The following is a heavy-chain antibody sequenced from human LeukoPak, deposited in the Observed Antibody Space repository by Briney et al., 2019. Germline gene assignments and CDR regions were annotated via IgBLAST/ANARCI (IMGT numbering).Heavy chain of an antibody. J-gene: IGHJ4*02. V-gene: IGHV4-4*07. D-gene: IGHD3-22*01. CDR3: ARHDSSGYYRPLDY. Sequence: SETLSLTCTVSGGTISSYNWSWIRQPAGKGLEWIGRIYTSGSTKYNPSLKGRVTMSVDTSKNQLSLKLTSVTAADTAVYYCARHDSSGYYRPLDYWGQGTLVTVSS. CDR1: GGTISSYN. CDR2: IYTSGST.